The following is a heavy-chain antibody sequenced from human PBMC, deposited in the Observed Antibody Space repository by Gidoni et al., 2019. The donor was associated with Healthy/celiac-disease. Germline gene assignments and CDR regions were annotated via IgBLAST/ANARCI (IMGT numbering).Heavy chain of an antibody. CDR1: GFTFSSSA. D-gene: IGHD3-9*01. CDR2: ISYDGSNK. V-gene: IGHV3-30*04. Sequence: QVQLVESGGGVVQPGMSLRLSCAASGFTFSSSAMHWVRQAPGKGLEWVAVISYDGSNKYYADSVKGRFTISRDNSKNTLYLQMNSLRAEDTAVYYCARDGVLKYYDISYYFDYWGQGTLVTVSS. CDR3: ARDGVLKYYDISYYFDY. J-gene: IGHJ4*02.